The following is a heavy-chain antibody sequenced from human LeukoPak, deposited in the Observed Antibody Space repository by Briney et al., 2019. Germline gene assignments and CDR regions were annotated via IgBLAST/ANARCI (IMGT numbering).Heavy chain of an antibody. D-gene: IGHD3-10*01. CDR3: AGNYGPYYFDY. CDR2: IWYDGSNK. J-gene: IGHJ4*02. CDR1: GFTFSSCG. V-gene: IGHV3-33*01. Sequence: PGQSLRLSCAASGFTFSSCGMHWVRQAPGKELEWVAVIWYDGSNKYYADSVKGRFTISRDNSKHTLYLQMNSLRAEDTAVYYCAGNYGPYYFDYWGQGTLVTVSS.